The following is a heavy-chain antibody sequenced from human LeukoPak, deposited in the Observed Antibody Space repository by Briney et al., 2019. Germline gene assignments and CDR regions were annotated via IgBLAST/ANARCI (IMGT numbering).Heavy chain of an antibody. V-gene: IGHV3-21*01. CDR1: GFTFSAYS. CDR3: ARDLEYCSSTSCN. Sequence: GGSLRLSCAASGFTFSAYSMNWVRQAPGKGLEWVSSISSTSTYIYYADSVKGRFIISRDNAKNSLYLQMYSLRAEDTAVYYCARDLEYCSSTSCNWGQGILVTVSS. D-gene: IGHD2-2*01. CDR2: ISSTSTYI. J-gene: IGHJ4*02.